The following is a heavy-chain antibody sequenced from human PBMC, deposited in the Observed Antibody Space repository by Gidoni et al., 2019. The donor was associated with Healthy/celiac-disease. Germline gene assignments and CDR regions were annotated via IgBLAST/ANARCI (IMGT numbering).Heavy chain of an antibody. CDR1: AGSIRLGDYY. CDR2: IHYSGST. Sequence: QVQLQESGPGLVKPSQTLSLTCTVSAGSIRLGDYYWSWISHTPGKGLEWIGYIHYSGSTYYHPSLKSRVTISVDTSKNQFSLKRSSVTAADTAVYYCARSHDGAFDYWGQGTLVTVSS. J-gene: IGHJ4*02. CDR3: ARSHDGAFDY. V-gene: IGHV4-30-4*01. D-gene: IGHD1-1*01.